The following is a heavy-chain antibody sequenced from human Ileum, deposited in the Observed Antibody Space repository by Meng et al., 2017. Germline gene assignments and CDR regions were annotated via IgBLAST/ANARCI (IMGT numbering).Heavy chain of an antibody. J-gene: IGHJ4*02. CDR2: IFQSGRT. V-gene: IGHV4-4*02. CDR3: ATSNDRDVYYLGY. CDR1: GTW. D-gene: IGHD3-22*01. Sequence: QGQLQVAGPRLVTPSGSLSLTCAGSGTWWSWVRQPPGKGLEWIGEIFQSGRTNYNPSLKSRVTISIDKSKSQISLQLSAVTAADTAVYSCATSNDRDVYYLGYWGQGTLVTVSS.